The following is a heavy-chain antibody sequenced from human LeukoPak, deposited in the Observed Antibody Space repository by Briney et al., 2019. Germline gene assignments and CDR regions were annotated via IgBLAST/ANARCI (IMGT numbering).Heavy chain of an antibody. CDR1: GGSISSYY. V-gene: IGHV4-59*01. CDR3: ARDSRRMTTNDAFDI. Sequence: SETLSLTCTVSGGSISSYYWSWIRQPPGKGLEWIGYIYYSGSTNYKPSLKSRVTISVDTSKNQFSLKLSSVTAADTAVYYCARDSRRMTTNDAFDIWGQGTMVTVSS. CDR2: IYYSGST. J-gene: IGHJ3*02. D-gene: IGHD4-17*01.